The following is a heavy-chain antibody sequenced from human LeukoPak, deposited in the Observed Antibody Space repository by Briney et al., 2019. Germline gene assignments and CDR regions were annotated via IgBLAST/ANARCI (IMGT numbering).Heavy chain of an antibody. V-gene: IGHV1-8*01. CDR3: ARGGVLRDFDWLFGPSVGWFDP. D-gene: IGHD3-9*01. Sequence: ASVKVSCKASGYTFTSYDINWVRQATGQGLEWMGWINTNSGNTGYAQKFQGRVTMTRNTSISTAYMELSSLRSEDTAVYYCARGGVLRDFDWLFGPSVGWFDPWGQGTLVTVSS. J-gene: IGHJ5*02. CDR2: INTNSGNT. CDR1: GYTFTSYD.